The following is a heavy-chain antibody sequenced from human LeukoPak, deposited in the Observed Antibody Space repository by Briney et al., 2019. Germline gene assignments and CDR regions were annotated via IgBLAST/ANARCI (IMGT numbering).Heavy chain of an antibody. Sequence: GGSLRLSCAASGFTFSSYSMNWVRQAPGKGLEWVSCISSSSGAIYYTDSVKGRFTISRDNAENSLYLQMSSVRAEDTAVYYCARGGLRGDYWGQGTLVTVSS. CDR1: GFTFSSYS. CDR3: ARGGLRGDY. J-gene: IGHJ4*02. D-gene: IGHD4-17*01. V-gene: IGHV3-48*01. CDR2: ISSSSGAI.